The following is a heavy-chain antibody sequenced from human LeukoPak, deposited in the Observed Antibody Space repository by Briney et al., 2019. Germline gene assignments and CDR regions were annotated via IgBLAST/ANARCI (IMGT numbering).Heavy chain of an antibody. V-gene: IGHV1-2*02. CDR1: GYTFTGYY. J-gene: IGHJ4*02. CDR2: INPTSGGT. D-gene: IGHD1-7*01. Sequence: GASVKVSCKASGYTFTGYYMHWVRQAPGQGLEWMGWINPTSGGTNYAQNFQGRVTMTRDTSISTVYMELSSLKSDDTAVYYCARAEYNWNYGLGDYWGQGTLVTVSS. CDR3: ARAEYNWNYGLGDY.